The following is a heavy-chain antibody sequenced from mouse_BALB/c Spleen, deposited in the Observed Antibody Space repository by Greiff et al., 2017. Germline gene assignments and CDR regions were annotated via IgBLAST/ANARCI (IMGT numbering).Heavy chain of an antibody. J-gene: IGHJ4*01. CDR1: GYSITSDYA. D-gene: IGHD2-4*01. Sequence: EVQLQQSGPGLVKPSQSLSLTCTVTGYSITSDYAWNWIRQFPGNKLEWMGYISYSGSTSYNPSLKSRISITRDTSKNQFFLQLNSVTTEDTATYYCARGITTGYAMDYWGQGTSVTVSS. V-gene: IGHV3-2*02. CDR3: ARGITTGYAMDY. CDR2: ISYSGST.